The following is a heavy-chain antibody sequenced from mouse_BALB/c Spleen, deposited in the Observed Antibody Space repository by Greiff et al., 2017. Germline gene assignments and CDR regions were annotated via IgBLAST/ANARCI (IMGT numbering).Heavy chain of an antibody. CDR1: GYTFNDYA. Sequence: QVQLQQSGAELVRPGVSVKISCKGSGYTFNDYAMHWVKQSHAKSLEWIGVISTYYGDARYNQKFKGKATMTVDKSSSSAYLELARLTSEDSAIYYCARFGYDGLDYWGQGTTLTVSS. V-gene: IGHV1S137*01. D-gene: IGHD2-2*01. CDR3: ARFGYDGLDY. J-gene: IGHJ2*01. CDR2: ISTYYGDA.